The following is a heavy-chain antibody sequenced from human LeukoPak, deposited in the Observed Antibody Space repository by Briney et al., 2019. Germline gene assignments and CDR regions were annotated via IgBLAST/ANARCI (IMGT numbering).Heavy chain of an antibody. V-gene: IGHV1-18*01. CDR2: ISAYNGNT. D-gene: IGHD2-15*01. CDR3: ARTDIVVVVASTPGIFHY. CDR1: GYSFTSYG. Sequence: GASVTVSCKASGYSFTSYGISWVRQAPGQGLEWMGWISAYNGNTNYTQKLQGRVTMTTDTSTSTAYMELRSLRSDDTAVYYCARTDIVVVVASTPGIFHYWGQGTLVTVSS. J-gene: IGHJ4*02.